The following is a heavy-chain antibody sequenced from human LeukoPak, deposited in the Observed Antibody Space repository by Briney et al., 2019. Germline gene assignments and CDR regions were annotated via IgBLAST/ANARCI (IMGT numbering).Heavy chain of an antibody. Sequence: GESLKISCKGSGYSFTSYWIGWVRQMPGKGLEWMGIIYPGDSDTRYSPSFQGQVTISADKSISTAYLQWSSLKASDTAMYYCARGTPGYYDSSGYYYLPFDYWGQGTLVTVSS. CDR1: GYSFTSYW. V-gene: IGHV5-51*01. J-gene: IGHJ4*02. CDR3: ARGTPGYYDSSGYYYLPFDY. D-gene: IGHD3-22*01. CDR2: IYPGDSDT.